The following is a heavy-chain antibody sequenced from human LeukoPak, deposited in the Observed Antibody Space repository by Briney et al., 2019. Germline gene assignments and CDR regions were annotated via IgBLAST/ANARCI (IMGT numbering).Heavy chain of an antibody. D-gene: IGHD2-2*01. J-gene: IGHJ5*02. V-gene: IGHV4-34*01. Sequence: SETLSLTCAVYGGSFSGYYWSWIRQPPGKGLEWIGEINHSGSTNYNPSLKNRVTISVDTSKNQFSLKLSSVTAADTAVYYCARGYQLLSYFSYWFDPWGQGTLVTVSS. CDR3: ARGYQLLSYFSYWFDP. CDR2: INHSGST. CDR1: GGSFSGYY.